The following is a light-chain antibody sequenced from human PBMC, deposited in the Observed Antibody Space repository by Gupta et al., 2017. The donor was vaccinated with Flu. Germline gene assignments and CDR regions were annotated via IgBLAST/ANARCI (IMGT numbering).Light chain of an antibody. CDR3: RQRSDWPPIT. J-gene: IGKJ5*01. Sequence: EIVLTQSPGTLSLSAGERATLSCRASQSIHSYLAWYQQQPGQAPRLLIIDASNRATGSPARFCSSGSGTTFSLTISSLEDEDSALYFCRQRSDWPPITFGQGTRLEIK. CDR2: DAS. CDR1: QSIHSY. V-gene: IGKV3-11*01.